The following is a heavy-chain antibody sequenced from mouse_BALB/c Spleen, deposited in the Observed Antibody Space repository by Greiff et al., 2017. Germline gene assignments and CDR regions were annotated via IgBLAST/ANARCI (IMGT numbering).Heavy chain of an antibody. Sequence: EVKVVESGGGLVQPGGSLRLSCATSGFTFTDYYMSWVRQPPGKALEWLGFIRNKANGYTTEYSASVKGRFTISRDNSQSILYLQMNTLRAEDSATYYCARDMGLQLWYFDVWGAGTTVTVSS. D-gene: IGHD2-2*01. V-gene: IGHV7-3*02. CDR3: ARDMGLQLWYFDV. J-gene: IGHJ1*01. CDR2: IRNKANGYTT. CDR1: GFTFTDYY.